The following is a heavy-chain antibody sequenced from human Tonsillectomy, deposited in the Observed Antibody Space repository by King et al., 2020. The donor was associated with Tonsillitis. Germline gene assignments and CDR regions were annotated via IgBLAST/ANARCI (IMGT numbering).Heavy chain of an antibody. Sequence: QLQLQESGPGLVKPSESLSLTCTVSGGSISNYYWSWIRQPPGKGLEWIGYIHYSGSTNYNPSLKSRVTISVDTSKNQLSLKLSPVTAADTAVYYCARPRNDFWFDPWGQGTLVTVSS. CDR3: ARPRNDFWFDP. CDR1: GGSISNYY. D-gene: IGHD3-3*01. CDR2: IHYSGST. J-gene: IGHJ5*02. V-gene: IGHV4-59*01.